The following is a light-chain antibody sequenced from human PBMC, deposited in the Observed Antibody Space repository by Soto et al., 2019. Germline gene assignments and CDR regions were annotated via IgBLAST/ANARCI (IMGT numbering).Light chain of an antibody. CDR2: KAS. CDR3: QQYNSYST. Sequence: DIQMTQSPSTLSASVGDRVTITCRASQSISTWLAWYQQKPGKAPKVLIFKASSLERGVPSRFSGSGSGTEFTLTISSLQPDDFATYYCQQYNSYSTFGQGTKVDI. CDR1: QSISTW. J-gene: IGKJ1*01. V-gene: IGKV1-5*03.